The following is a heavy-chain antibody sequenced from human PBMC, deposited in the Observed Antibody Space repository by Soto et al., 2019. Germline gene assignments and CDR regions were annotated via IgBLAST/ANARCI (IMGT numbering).Heavy chain of an antibody. V-gene: IGHV1-8*01. CDR3: ASSPSPKYQMNLRWFDP. CDR1: GYTFTSYD. CDR2: MNPNSGNT. Sequence: ASVKVSCKASGYTFTSYDINWVRQATGQGLEWMGWMNPNSGNTGYAQKFQGRVTMTRNTSISTAYMELSSLGSEDTAVYYCASSPSPKYQMNLRWFDPWGQGTLVTVSS. D-gene: IGHD2-2*01. J-gene: IGHJ5*02.